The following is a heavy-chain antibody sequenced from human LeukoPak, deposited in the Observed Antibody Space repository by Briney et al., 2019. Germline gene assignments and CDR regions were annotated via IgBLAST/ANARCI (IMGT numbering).Heavy chain of an antibody. CDR2: IYYSGST. CDR1: GGSISYYY. CDR3: ARAHSSSFDY. V-gene: IGHV4-59*01. J-gene: IGHJ4*02. D-gene: IGHD6-19*01. Sequence: SETLSLTCTVSGGSISYYYWSWIRLPPGKGLEWIGNIYYSGSTNYNPSLKSRVTISVDTSRNQFSLKLRSVTAADTAVYYCARAHSSSFDYWGQGTLVTVSS.